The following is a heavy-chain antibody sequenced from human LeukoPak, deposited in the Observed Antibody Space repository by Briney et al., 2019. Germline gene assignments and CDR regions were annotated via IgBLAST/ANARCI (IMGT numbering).Heavy chain of an antibody. CDR2: INPNSGGT. Sequence: ASVKVSCKASGYTFTDYYVHWVRQAPGQGLEWMGWINPNSGGTNYAQKFQGRVTMTRDTSISTAYMELSRLRSDDTAVYYCARVALDIVATVIDYWGQGTLVTVSS. D-gene: IGHD5-12*01. V-gene: IGHV1-2*02. CDR3: ARVALDIVATVIDY. CDR1: GYTFTDYY. J-gene: IGHJ4*02.